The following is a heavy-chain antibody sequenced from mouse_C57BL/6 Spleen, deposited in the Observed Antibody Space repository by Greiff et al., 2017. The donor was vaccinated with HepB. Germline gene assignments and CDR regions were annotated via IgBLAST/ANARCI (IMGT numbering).Heavy chain of an antibody. D-gene: IGHD3-2*02. CDR1: GYTFTSYW. J-gene: IGHJ2*01. Sequence: EVQLQQSGAELAKPGASVKLSCKASGYTFTSYWMHWVKQRPEQGLEWIGWIDPENGDTEYASKFQGKATITADTSSNTAYLQLSSLTSEDTAVYYCTTSPQYYFDYWGQGTTLTVSS. CDR3: TTSPQYYFDY. CDR2: IDPENGDT. V-gene: IGHV14-4*01.